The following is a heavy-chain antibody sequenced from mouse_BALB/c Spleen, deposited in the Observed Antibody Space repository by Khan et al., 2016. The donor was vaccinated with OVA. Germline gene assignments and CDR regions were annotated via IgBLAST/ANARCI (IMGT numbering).Heavy chain of an antibody. J-gene: IGHJ4*01. CDR3: AKITTTYYKMDY. D-gene: IGHD1-1*01. V-gene: IGHV9-2-1*01. CDR2: INTETGEP. Sequence: QIQLVQSGPELKKPGETVKISCKASGYTFTDHSMHWVMQAPGKGLKWMGWINTETGEPTYADDFKGRFAFSLETSASTAYLQINNLNNEDTTADFCAKITTTYYKMDYWGQGTSVIVSS. CDR1: GYTFTDHS.